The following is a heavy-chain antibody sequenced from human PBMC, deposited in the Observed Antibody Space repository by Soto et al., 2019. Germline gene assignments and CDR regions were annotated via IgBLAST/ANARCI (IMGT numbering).Heavy chain of an antibody. CDR3: ARHVGVWSGYYTGRGVYYFDY. CDR1: GGSISSSSYY. D-gene: IGHD3-3*01. Sequence: QLQLQESGPGLVKPSETLSLTCTVSGGSISSSSYYWGWIRQPPGKGLEWIGSIYYSGSTYYNPSLKSRVTISVYTSKHQFSLKLSSVTAADTAVYYCARHVGVWSGYYTGRGVYYFDYWGQGTLVTVSS. V-gene: IGHV4-39*01. CDR2: IYYSGST. J-gene: IGHJ4*02.